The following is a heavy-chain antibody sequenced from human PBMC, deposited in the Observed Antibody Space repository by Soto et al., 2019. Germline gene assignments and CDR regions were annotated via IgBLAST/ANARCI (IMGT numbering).Heavy chain of an antibody. D-gene: IGHD2-8*01. CDR3: ARGVMVYAIPYYYYYYMDV. V-gene: IGHV1-3*01. CDR1: GYTFTSYA. J-gene: IGHJ6*03. Sequence: ASVKVSCKASGYTFTSYAMHWVRQAPGQRLEWMGWINAGNGNTKYSQKFQGRVTITRDTSASTAYMELSSLRSEDTAVYYCARGVMVYAIPYYYYYYMDVWGKRTTVTVSS. CDR2: INAGNGNT.